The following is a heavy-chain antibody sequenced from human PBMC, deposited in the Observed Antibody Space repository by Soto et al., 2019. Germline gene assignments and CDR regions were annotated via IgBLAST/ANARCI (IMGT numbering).Heavy chain of an antibody. CDR1: GFTFSNYA. Sequence: PGVSLRLSCAASGFTFSNYAMSWVRQAPGKGLEWVSTISGRGGNTYYADSVKGRFTISRDNSRNTLYLQMDSLRVEDSAVYSCAKAGCSGGTCYLYYFDYWGQGALVTVSS. J-gene: IGHJ4*02. V-gene: IGHV3-23*01. CDR3: AKAGCSGGTCYLYYFDY. D-gene: IGHD2-15*01. CDR2: ISGRGGNT.